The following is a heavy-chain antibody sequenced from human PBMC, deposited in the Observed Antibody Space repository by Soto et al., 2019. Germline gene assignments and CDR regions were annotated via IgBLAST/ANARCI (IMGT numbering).Heavy chain of an antibody. V-gene: IGHV3-23*01. J-gene: IGHJ4*02. CDR1: GFDFSSQV. CDR2: VSGSGGSK. D-gene: IGHD3-3*01. Sequence: GSLRLSCVGSGFDFSSQVMSWVRQAPGKGLEWVSSVSGSGGSKHFPDFLKGRFSSSRDNSKNTLYPEMNSLRVEDTAVYYCVKDLPLWSGYSFSEDHWGQGTLVTVSS. CDR3: VKDLPLWSGYSFSEDH.